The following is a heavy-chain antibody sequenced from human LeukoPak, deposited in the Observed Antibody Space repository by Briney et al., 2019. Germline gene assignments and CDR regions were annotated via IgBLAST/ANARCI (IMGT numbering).Heavy chain of an antibody. J-gene: IGHJ5*02. CDR3: ARDSSPITIFGVVELDP. V-gene: IGHV3-21*01. CDR2: IRSSSSYI. Sequence: TGGSLRLSCAASGFTFSSYSMNWVRQAPGKGLEWVSSIRSSSSYIYYADSVKGRFTISRDNAKNSLYLQMNSLRAEDTAVYYCARDSSPITIFGVVELDPWGQGTLVTVSS. CDR1: GFTFSSYS. D-gene: IGHD3-3*01.